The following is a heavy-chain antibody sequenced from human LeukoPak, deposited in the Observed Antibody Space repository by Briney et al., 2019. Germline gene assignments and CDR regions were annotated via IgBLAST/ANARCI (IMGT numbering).Heavy chain of an antibody. CDR1: GGSISSYY. CDR3: ARGAFTMIVVVTPPNRNWFDP. Sequence: SETLSLTCTVSGGSISSYYWSWIRQPPGKGLEWIGEIYHSGSTNYNPSLKSRVTISVDKSKNQFSLKLSSVTAADTTVYYCARGAFTMIVVVTPPNRNWFDPWGQGTLVTVSS. J-gene: IGHJ5*02. CDR2: IYHSGST. V-gene: IGHV4-59*12. D-gene: IGHD3-22*01.